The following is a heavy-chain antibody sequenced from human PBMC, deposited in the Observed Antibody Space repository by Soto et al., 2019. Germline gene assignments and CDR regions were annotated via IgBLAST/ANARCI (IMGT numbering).Heavy chain of an antibody. CDR1: GGSISSDNYY. V-gene: IGHV4-39*01. Sequence: SETLSLTCTASGGSISSDNYYWGWIRQPPGKGLEWLGSIYYTGTTYYNPSLKSRGTISVDTSKHHFSLMLSSVTAADTAVYYCPRQWPCGVVIILNWLGSWGQGPMVTVSS. J-gene: IGHJ5*02. CDR3: PRQWPCGVVIILNWLGS. D-gene: IGHD3-3*01. CDR2: IYYTGTT.